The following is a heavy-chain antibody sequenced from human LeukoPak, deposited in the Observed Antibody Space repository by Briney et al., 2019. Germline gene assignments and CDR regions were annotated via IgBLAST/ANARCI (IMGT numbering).Heavy chain of an antibody. CDR1: GGPISGYY. V-gene: IGHV4-59*01. Sequence: SETLSLTSTVSGGPISGYYWTWIRQPPGKGLEWIGYISYSGSTNYNPSLKSRVTISVDTSTNQFSLKLSSVTAADTAVYYCARESSGWYLDYWGQGTLVTVSS. D-gene: IGHD6-19*01. J-gene: IGHJ4*02. CDR2: ISYSGST. CDR3: ARESSGWYLDY.